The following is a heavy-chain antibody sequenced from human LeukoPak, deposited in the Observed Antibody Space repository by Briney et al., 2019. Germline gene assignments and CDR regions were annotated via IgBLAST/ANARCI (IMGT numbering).Heavy chain of an antibody. CDR1: GGSFSGSN. CDR3: VRAYDY. CDR2: IYNSGST. V-gene: IGHV4-34*01. Sequence: SETLSLTCAVYGGSFSGSNWSWIRQPPGKGLEWIGEIYNSGSTIYNPSLKSRVTISVDTSKNQFSLNLITVTAADTAVYYCVRAYDYWGQGTLVTVSS. J-gene: IGHJ4*02.